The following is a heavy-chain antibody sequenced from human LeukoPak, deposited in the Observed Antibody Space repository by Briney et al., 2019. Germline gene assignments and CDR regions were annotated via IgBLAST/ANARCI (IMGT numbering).Heavy chain of an antibody. CDR2: IIPIFGTA. D-gene: IGHD1-26*01. V-gene: IGHV1-69*13. Sequence: ASVKVSCKASGGTFTSYAISWVRQAPGQGLEWMGGIIPIFGTANYAQKFQGRVTITADESTSTAYMELSSLRSEDTAVYYCARDPVGGDMWELLGDFDYWGQGTLVTVSS. J-gene: IGHJ4*02. CDR1: GGTFTSYA. CDR3: ARDPVGGDMWELLGDFDY.